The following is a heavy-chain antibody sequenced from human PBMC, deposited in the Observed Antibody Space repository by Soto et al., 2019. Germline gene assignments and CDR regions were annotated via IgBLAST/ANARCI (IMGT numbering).Heavy chain of an antibody. Sequence: GGSLSLSCAASGFTFSSYGMHWVRQAPGKGLEWVAVISYDGSNKYYADSVKGRFTISRDNSKNTLYLQMNSLRAEDTAVYYCAKDSIWGQGTMVTVSS. CDR1: GFTFSSYG. CDR2: ISYDGSNK. J-gene: IGHJ3*02. V-gene: IGHV3-30*18. CDR3: AKDSI.